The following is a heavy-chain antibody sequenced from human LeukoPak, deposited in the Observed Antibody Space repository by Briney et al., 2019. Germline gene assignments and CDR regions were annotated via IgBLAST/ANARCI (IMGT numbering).Heavy chain of an antibody. CDR1: GGSISNYY. D-gene: IGHD6-13*01. CDR2: VHYSGST. Sequence: SETLSLTCTVSGGSISNYYWSWIRQPPGKGLEWIGYVHYSGSTNYSPSLKSRATISVDTSRSQFSLKLSSVTAADTAVYYCARGYSSSWYYFDNWGQGTLVTVPS. V-gene: IGHV4-59*08. J-gene: IGHJ4*02. CDR3: ARGYSSSWYYFDN.